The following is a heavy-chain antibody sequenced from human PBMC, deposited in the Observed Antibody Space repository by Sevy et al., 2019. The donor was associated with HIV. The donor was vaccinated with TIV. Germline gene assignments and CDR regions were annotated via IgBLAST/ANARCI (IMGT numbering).Heavy chain of an antibody. D-gene: IGHD1-20*01. CDR2: TYYRSKWYN. CDR3: ARGGPSRRSPINFDY. CDR1: GDSVSSNSAA. J-gene: IGHJ4*02. Sequence: SETLSLTCAISGDSVSSNSAAWNWIRQSPSRGLEWLGRTYYRSKWYNDYAVSVKSRITINPDTSKNQFSLQLNSVTPEDTAVYYCARGGPSRRSPINFDYWGQGTLVTVSS. V-gene: IGHV6-1*01.